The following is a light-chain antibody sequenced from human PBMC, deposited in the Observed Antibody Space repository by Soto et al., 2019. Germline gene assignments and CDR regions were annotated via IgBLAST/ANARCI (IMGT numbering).Light chain of an antibody. V-gene: IGKV1-5*03. Sequence: QMTQSPSTLSASVGDTVTITCRASQSISIYLAWYQQKPGKAPKLLIYEASSLESGVPSTFNGNGSGTEFALTVSSLHPDDFATYYCLQYLTYPWTFGQGTKVDI. CDR1: QSISIY. CDR2: EAS. CDR3: LQYLTYPWT. J-gene: IGKJ1*01.